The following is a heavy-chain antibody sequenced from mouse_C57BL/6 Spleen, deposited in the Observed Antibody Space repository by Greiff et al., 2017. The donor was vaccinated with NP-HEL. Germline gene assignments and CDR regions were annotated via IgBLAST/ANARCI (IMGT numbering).Heavy chain of an antibody. CDR3: ARSYEYDWFAY. V-gene: IGHV5-9*01. Sequence: VESGGGLVKPGGSLKLSCAASGFTFSSYTMSWVRQTPEKRLEWVATISGGGGNTYFPYSVKGRFTISRDNAKNTLYLQMSGLRSEDTALYYCARSYEYDWFAYWGQGTLVTVSA. D-gene: IGHD2-4*01. CDR1: GFTFSSYT. J-gene: IGHJ3*01. CDR2: ISGGGGNT.